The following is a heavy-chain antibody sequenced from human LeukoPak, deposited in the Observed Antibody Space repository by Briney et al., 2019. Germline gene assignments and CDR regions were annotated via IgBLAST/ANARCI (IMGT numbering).Heavy chain of an antibody. CDR2: INPNSGGT. CDR1: GYTFTGYY. Sequence: GASVKVSCKASGYTFTGYYMHWVRQAPGQGLEWMGWINPNSGGTNYAQKFQGRVTMTRDTSISTAYMELSRLRSDDTAVYYCARERLRFLEWFQNWFDPWGQGTLVTVSS. J-gene: IGHJ5*02. CDR3: ARERLRFLEWFQNWFDP. D-gene: IGHD3-3*01. V-gene: IGHV1-2*02.